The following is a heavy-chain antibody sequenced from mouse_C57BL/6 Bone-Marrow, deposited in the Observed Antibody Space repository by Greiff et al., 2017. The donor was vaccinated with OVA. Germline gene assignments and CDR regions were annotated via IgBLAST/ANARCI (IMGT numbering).Heavy chain of an antibody. J-gene: IGHJ1*03. V-gene: IGHV14-4*01. CDR1: GFNIKDDY. Sequence: EVKLVESGAELVRPGASVKLSCTASGFNIKDDYMHWVKQRPEQGLEWIGWIDPENGDTEYASKFQGKATITADTSSNTAYLQLSSLTSEDTAVYYCTTGTTVVATKYFDVWGTGTTVTVSS. CDR3: TTGTTVVATKYFDV. CDR2: IDPENGDT. D-gene: IGHD1-1*01.